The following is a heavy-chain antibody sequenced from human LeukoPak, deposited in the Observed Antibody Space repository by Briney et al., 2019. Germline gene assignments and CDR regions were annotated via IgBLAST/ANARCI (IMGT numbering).Heavy chain of an antibody. CDR1: GYTFTSYG. CDR3: ARDPEYVHCSSTSCYRDKGAFDI. Sequence: ASVKVSCKASGYTFTSYGISWVRQAPGQGLEWMGWISAYNGNTNYAQKLQGRVTMTTDTSTSTAYMELSSLRSEDTAVYYCARDPEYVHCSSTSCYRDKGAFDIWGQGTMVTVSS. J-gene: IGHJ3*02. CDR2: ISAYNGNT. V-gene: IGHV1-18*01. D-gene: IGHD2-2*01.